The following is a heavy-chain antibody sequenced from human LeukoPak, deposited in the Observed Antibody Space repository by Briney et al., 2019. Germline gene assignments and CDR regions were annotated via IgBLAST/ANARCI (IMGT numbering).Heavy chain of an antibody. CDR2: IIPILGIA. J-gene: IGHJ1*01. CDR1: GGTFSSSA. V-gene: IGHV1-69*04. D-gene: IGHD6-13*01. CDR3: ARGAGAAAGPEYFQH. Sequence: SVKVSCKASGGTFSSSAISWVRQAPGQGLEWMGRIIPILGIANYAQKFQGRVTITADKSTSTAYMELSSLRSEDTAVYYCARGAGAAAGPEYFQHWGQGTLVTVSS.